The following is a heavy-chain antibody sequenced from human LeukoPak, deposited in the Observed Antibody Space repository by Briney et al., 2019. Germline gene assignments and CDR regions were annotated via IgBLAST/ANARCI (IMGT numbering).Heavy chain of an antibody. CDR3: ANGNYFDY. CDR2: IKPDGSEK. Sequence: RTGGSLRLSCAASGFTFSSSWMSWVRQAPGKGLECVANIKPDGSEKYYVDSVKGRFTISRDNAKNSLFLQMNSLRAEDTAVYYCANGNYFDYWGQGTLVTVSS. CDR1: GFTFSSSW. V-gene: IGHV3-7*01. J-gene: IGHJ4*02.